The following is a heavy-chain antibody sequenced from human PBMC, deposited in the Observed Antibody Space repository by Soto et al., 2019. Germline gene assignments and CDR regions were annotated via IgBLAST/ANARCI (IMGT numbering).Heavy chain of an antibody. J-gene: IGHJ4*02. D-gene: IGHD6-6*01. CDR1: GFTFSIYA. CDR2: ISSNGGST. Sequence: GSLRLACSASGFTFSIYAMHWVRQAPGKGLEYVSAISSNGGSTYYADSVKGRFTISRDNSKNTLYLQMSSLRAEDTAVYYCVKAGIADRAPDYWGQGTLVTVSS. CDR3: VKAGIADRAPDY. V-gene: IGHV3-64D*06.